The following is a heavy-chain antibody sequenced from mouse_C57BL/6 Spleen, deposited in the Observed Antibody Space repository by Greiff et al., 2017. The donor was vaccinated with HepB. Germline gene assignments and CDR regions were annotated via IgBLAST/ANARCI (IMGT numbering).Heavy chain of an antibody. D-gene: IGHD2-5*01. CDR3: AREGYYSNYYAMDY. J-gene: IGHJ4*01. CDR1: GYSITSGYY. V-gene: IGHV3-6*01. Sequence: EVKLQQSGPGLVKPSQSLSLTCSVTGYSITSGYYWNWIRQFPGNKLEWMGYISYDGSNNYNPSLKTRISITRDTSKNQFFLKLNSVTTEDTATYYCAREGYYSNYYAMDYWGQGTSVTVSS. CDR2: ISYDGSN.